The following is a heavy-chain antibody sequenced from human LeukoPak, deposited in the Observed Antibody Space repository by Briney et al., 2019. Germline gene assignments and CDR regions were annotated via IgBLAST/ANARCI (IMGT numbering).Heavy chain of an antibody. Sequence: GGSLRLSCSASGFTFSSYAMSWVRQAPGKGLEWVSVISGRGGSTYYADSVKGRFTISRDNSKNTLYLQMNSLRAEDTAVYYCAKEGDYGDYAGNAFDIWGQGTMVTVSS. J-gene: IGHJ3*02. V-gene: IGHV3-23*01. D-gene: IGHD4-17*01. CDR2: ISGRGGST. CDR3: AKEGDYGDYAGNAFDI. CDR1: GFTFSSYA.